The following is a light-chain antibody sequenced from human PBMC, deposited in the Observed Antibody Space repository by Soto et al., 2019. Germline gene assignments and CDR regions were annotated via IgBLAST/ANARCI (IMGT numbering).Light chain of an antibody. CDR2: GVS. J-gene: IGKJ1*01. V-gene: IGKV3-20*01. Sequence: EIVLTQSPGTLSLSPGERATLSCRASQSVSSSYLACYQQKPGQAPRLLMYGVSSRATGIPDRFSGSGSRTDFTLTISRLEPEDFAVYYCQQYGNLPLTFGQGTKVEIK. CDR1: QSVSSSY. CDR3: QQYGNLPLT.